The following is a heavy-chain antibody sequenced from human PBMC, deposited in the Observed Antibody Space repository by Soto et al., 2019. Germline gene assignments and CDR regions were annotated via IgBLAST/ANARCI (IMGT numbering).Heavy chain of an antibody. V-gene: IGHV3-30*04. CDR1: GFSLSTNT. Sequence: PGGSLRLSCAASGFSLSTNTMHWVRQVPGKGLEWVASISNDGRRKYYADSVKGRFTISRDNSKNTLYLQMNSLRAEDTAVYYCARDAASVRGVFDYWGQGTLVTVSS. CDR3: ARDAASVRGVFDY. D-gene: IGHD3-10*01. J-gene: IGHJ4*02. CDR2: ISNDGRRK.